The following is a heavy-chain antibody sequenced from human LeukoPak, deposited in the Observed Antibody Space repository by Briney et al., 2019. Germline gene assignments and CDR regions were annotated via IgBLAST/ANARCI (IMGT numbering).Heavy chain of an antibody. CDR2: MNPNSGNT. D-gene: IGHD5/OR15-5a*01. CDR3: ARHSVSTFDH. J-gene: IGHJ4*02. Sequence: ASVKVSCKAPGYTFTSYDINWVRQATGQGPEWVGWMNPNSGNTGSAQKFQGRVTMTRDTSISTAYMELSSLKSEDTAVYYCARHSVSTFDHWGQGTPVTVSS. V-gene: IGHV1-8*01. CDR1: GYTFTSYD.